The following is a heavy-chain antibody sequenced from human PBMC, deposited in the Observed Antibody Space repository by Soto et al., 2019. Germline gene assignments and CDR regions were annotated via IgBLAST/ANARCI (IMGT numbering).Heavy chain of an antibody. CDR3: AKDQGCSGGSCYPWYFDY. CDR1: GFTYSTYT. Sequence: PGGSLRLSCAASGFTYSTYTMHWVRQAPGKGLEWVAVISYDGSNKYYADSVKGRFTISRDNSKNTLYLQMNSPRAEDTAVYYCAKDQGCSGGSCYPWYFDYWGQGTLVTVSS. J-gene: IGHJ4*02. D-gene: IGHD2-15*01. CDR2: ISYDGSNK. V-gene: IGHV3-30*18.